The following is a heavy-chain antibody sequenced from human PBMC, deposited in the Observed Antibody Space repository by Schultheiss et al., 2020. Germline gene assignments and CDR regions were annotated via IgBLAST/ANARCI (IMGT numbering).Heavy chain of an antibody. CDR3: ARVYCSGGSCYRYYYYYMDV. Sequence: SETLSLTCAVYGGSFSGYYWSWIRQPPGKGLEWIGEIYHSGSTNYNPSLKSRVTISVDKSKNQFSLKLSSVTAADTAVYYCARVYCSGGSCYRYYYYYMDVWGKGTTVTVSS. CDR2: IYHSGST. D-gene: IGHD2-15*01. V-gene: IGHV4-34*01. J-gene: IGHJ6*03. CDR1: GGSFSGYY.